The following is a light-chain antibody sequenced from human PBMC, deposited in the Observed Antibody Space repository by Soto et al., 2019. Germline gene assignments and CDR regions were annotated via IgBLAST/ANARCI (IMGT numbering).Light chain of an antibody. CDR3: SSYTSSSTRA. CDR1: SSDVGAYNY. J-gene: IGLJ2*01. Sequence: QSVLTQPASVSGSPGQSITISCTGTSSDVGAYNYVSWYQQHPGKVPKLMIYDVSNRPSGVSNRFSGSKSDNTASLTISGLQAEDEADYYCSSYTSSSTRAFGGGTKLTVL. CDR2: DVS. V-gene: IGLV2-14*01.